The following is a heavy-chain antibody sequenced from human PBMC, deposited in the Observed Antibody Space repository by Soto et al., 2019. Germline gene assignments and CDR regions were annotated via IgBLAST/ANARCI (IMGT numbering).Heavy chain of an antibody. Sequence: EVQLVESGGGLIQPGGSLRLSCVVSGFTVSSRRNYMSWVRQAPGKGLEWVSVIFDGDNSYYADSVKGRFTISRDNSKNTLYLQMNSLRAEDTAVYYCARGTAEYDSSGYPLSDWGRGTLVTVSS. CDR1: GFTVSSRRNY. CDR2: IFDGDNS. V-gene: IGHV3-53*01. CDR3: ARGTAEYDSSGYPLSD. D-gene: IGHD3-22*01. J-gene: IGHJ1*01.